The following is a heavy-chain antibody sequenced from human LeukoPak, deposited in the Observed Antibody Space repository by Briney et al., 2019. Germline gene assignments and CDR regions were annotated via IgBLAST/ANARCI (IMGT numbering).Heavy chain of an antibody. Sequence: SETLSLTCTVSGGSIRSISYNWGWIRQPPGKGLEWIVNIYYSGSTYHNPSLKSRVTISVDTSKNQFSLKLTSVPAADTAVYYCARTGYSSGNDAFDIWGQGTMVTVSS. J-gene: IGHJ3*02. CDR3: ARTGYSSGNDAFDI. V-gene: IGHV4-39*01. CDR2: IYYSGST. CDR1: GGSIRSISYN. D-gene: IGHD6-19*01.